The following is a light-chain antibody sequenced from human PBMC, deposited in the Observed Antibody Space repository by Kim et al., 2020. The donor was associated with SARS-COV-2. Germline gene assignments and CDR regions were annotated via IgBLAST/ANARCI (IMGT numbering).Light chain of an antibody. Sequence: ALGQKVRIKCQGDRLRSYYASWYQQKPGQAPVLVIYGKNNRPSGIPDRFSGSSSGNTASLTITGAQAEDEADYYCNSRDSSGNRVFGGGTQLTVL. CDR3: NSRDSSGNRV. V-gene: IGLV3-19*01. CDR2: GKN. J-gene: IGLJ2*01. CDR1: RLRSYY.